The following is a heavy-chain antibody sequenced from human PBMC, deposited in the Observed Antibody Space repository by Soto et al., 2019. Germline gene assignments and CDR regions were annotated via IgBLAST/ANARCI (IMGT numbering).Heavy chain of an antibody. CDR2: IIPIFGTA. Sequence: SVKVSCKASGGTFSSYAISWVRQAPGQGLEWMGGIIPIFGTANYAQKFQGRVTITADKSTSTAYMELSSLRSEDTAVYYCSSGGDYGGFDYWGQGTLVTVSS. V-gene: IGHV1-69*06. CDR3: SSGGDYGGFDY. D-gene: IGHD4-17*01. J-gene: IGHJ4*02. CDR1: GGTFSSYA.